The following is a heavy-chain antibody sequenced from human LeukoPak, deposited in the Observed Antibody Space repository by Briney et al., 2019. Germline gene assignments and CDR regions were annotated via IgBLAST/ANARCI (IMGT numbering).Heavy chain of an antibody. CDR1: GFTFSSYA. CDR3: AKDGGYCSGGSCYSGAFDY. J-gene: IGHJ4*02. CDR2: ISGSGGST. Sequence: GGSLRLSCAASGFTFSSYAMSWVRQAPGKGLEWVSAISGSGGSTYYADSVKGRFTISRDNSKNTLYLQMNSLGAEDTAVYYCAKDGGYCSGGSCYSGAFDYWGQGTLVTVSS. V-gene: IGHV3-23*01. D-gene: IGHD2-15*01.